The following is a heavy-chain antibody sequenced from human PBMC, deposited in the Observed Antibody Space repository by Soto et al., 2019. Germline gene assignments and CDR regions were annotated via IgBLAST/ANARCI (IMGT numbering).Heavy chain of an antibody. CDR2: INHSGST. D-gene: IGHD3-22*01. J-gene: IGHJ4*02. V-gene: IGHV4-34*01. CDR3: ARGISMIVEVQRDAPDKYYFDS. CDR1: GGSFGGYY. Sequence: QVQLQQWGAGLLKPSETLSLTCAVYGGSFGGYYWSWIRQPPGKGLEWIGEINHSGSTNSNPSLKSRVAISVDTSNNQFSLKLNSVTAADTAVYYCARGISMIVEVQRDAPDKYYFDSWGQGTLVTVSS.